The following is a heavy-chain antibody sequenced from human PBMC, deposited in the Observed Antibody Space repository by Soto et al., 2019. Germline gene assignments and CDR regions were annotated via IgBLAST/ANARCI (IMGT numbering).Heavy chain of an antibody. CDR2: IIPIFGTA. CDR1: GGTFSSYA. J-gene: IGHJ5*02. CDR3: ARDCSSTSCYGSEFDP. D-gene: IGHD2-2*01. V-gene: IGHV1-69*01. Sequence: QVQLVQSGAEVKKPGASVKVSCKASGGTFSSYAISWVRQAPGQGLEWMGGIIPIFGTANYAQKFQGRVTITADETTSTAYMELSSLRSEDTAVYYCARDCSSTSCYGSEFDPWGQGTLVTVSS.